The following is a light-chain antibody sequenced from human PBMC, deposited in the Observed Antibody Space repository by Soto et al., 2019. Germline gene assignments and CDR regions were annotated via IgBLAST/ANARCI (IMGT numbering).Light chain of an antibody. CDR2: GAS. Sequence: EIVLTKSPGTLSLSPGERATLSCRASQSVSSSYLAWYQQKPGQAHSILIYGASSRATGIPDRFSGSGSVTDFTLTISRMEPEDFAVYYCQQYGSSPQTLDQGTKVEIK. CDR1: QSVSSSY. CDR3: QQYGSSPQT. J-gene: IGKJ1*01. V-gene: IGKV3-20*01.